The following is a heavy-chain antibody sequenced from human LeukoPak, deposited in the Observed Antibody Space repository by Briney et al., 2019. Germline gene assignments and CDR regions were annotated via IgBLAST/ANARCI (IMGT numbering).Heavy chain of an antibody. CDR3: AKDNSDWDYFDY. CDR2: ISGSGGST. V-gene: IGHV3-23*01. D-gene: IGHD3-9*01. CDR1: GFTFSSYA. Sequence: GGSLRLSCAASGFTFSSYAMSWVRQAPGKGLEWVSAISGSGGSTYYAGSVKGRFTISRDNSKNTLYLQMNSLRAEDTALYYCAKDNSDWDYFDYWGQGTLVTVSS. J-gene: IGHJ4*02.